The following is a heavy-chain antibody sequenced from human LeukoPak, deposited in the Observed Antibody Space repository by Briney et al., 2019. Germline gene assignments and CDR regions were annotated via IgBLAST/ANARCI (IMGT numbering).Heavy chain of an antibody. Sequence: SETLSLTCTVSGDSISSYYWSWIRQPAGKGLEWIGRIHPSGSTNYNPSLKSRVTLSVDTSKNQFTLKLSSVSAADTAVYYCARGRRSSTFSLAFDIWGQGTMVTVSS. CDR1: GDSISSYY. CDR2: IHPSGST. V-gene: IGHV4-4*07. CDR3: ARGRRSSTFSLAFDI. D-gene: IGHD2-2*01. J-gene: IGHJ3*02.